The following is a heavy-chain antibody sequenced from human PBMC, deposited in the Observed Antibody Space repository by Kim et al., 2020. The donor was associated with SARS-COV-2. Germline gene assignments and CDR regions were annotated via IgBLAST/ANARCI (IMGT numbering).Heavy chain of an antibody. CDR1: GFTFNTYG. V-gene: IGHV3-30*18. CDR3: AKAVLRGVNYYYYGMDV. CDR2: ISYDGSNK. Sequence: GGSLRLSCAASGFTFNTYGMYWVRQAPGKGLEWVAVISYDGSNKYYADSVKGRFTISRDNSKNTLYLQMNSLRAEDTAVYYCAKAVLRGVNYYYYGMDVWGKGPRSPSPQ. J-gene: IGHJ6*01. D-gene: IGHD3-10*01.